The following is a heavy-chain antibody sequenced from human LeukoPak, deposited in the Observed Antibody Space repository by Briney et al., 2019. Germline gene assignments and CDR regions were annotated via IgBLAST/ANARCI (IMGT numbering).Heavy chain of an antibody. CDR3: ARDFYDRGDAFDI. CDR2: IYYSGST. CDR1: GGSISRNA. D-gene: IGHD2/OR15-2a*01. Sequence: SETLSLTCTVSGGSISRNAWSWIRQPPRKGLEWIGYIYYSGSTNYNPSLKSRVTISIDTSKKQFSLNMRSMTAVDTAVYYCARDFYDRGDAFDIWGQGTMVTVSS. V-gene: IGHV4-59*01. J-gene: IGHJ3*02.